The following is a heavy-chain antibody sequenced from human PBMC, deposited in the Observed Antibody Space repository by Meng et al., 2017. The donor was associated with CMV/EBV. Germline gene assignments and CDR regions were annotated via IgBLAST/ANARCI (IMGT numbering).Heavy chain of an antibody. CDR1: GGSISSSSYY. CDR3: ARLTLLSCWLDP. D-gene: IGHD2-2*01. Sequence: SETLSLTCTVSGGSISSSSYYWGWIRQPPGKGLEWIGSIYYSGSTYYNPSLKSRVTISVDTSKNQFSLKLSSVTAADTAVYYCARLTLLSCWLDPWGQGTLVTVSS. J-gene: IGHJ5*02. CDR2: IYYSGST. V-gene: IGHV4-39*01.